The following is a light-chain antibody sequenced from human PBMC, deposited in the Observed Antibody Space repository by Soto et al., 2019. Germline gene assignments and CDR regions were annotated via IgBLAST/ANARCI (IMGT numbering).Light chain of an antibody. V-gene: IGKV3-20*01. CDR3: QQYVSSPWA. Sequence: EIMLTQSPGTLSLSPGERATLSCRASQSVSSSYLAWYQQKPGQAPRLLIYGASTRATGIPARFSGSGSGTDFTLTISRLEPEDFAVYYCQQYVSSPWAFGQGTMVDI. CDR1: QSVSSSY. J-gene: IGKJ1*01. CDR2: GAS.